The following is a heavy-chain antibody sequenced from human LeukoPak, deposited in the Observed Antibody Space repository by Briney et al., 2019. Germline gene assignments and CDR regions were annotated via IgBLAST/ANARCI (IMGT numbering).Heavy chain of an antibody. CDR1: GFTFSSNG. D-gene: IGHD5-18*01. CDR3: VRVTHSSYSYGYGHGDY. V-gene: IGHV3-33*01. CDR2: MWYDGSNN. Sequence: GGSLRLSCAASGFTFSSNGMHWVRQAPGQGLKWVAVMWYDGSNNYYEDSVKGRFTISRDNSKNTLYLQTTSLRAEYTAVYYCVRVTHSSYSYGYGHGDYWGQGTLVTVSS. J-gene: IGHJ4*02.